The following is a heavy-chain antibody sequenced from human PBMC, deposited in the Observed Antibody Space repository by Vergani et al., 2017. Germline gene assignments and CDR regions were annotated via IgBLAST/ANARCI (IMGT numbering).Heavy chain of an antibody. CDR2: ISYDGSNK. D-gene: IGHD5-18*01. V-gene: IGHV3-30-3*01. CDR1: GFTFSSYA. CDR3: ARVGPRVGYGDY. Sequence: VQLVESGGGLIQPGGSLRLSCAASGFTFSSYAMHWVRQAPGKGLEWVAVISYDGSNKYYADSVKGRFTISRDNSKNTLYLQMNSLRAEDTAVYYCARVGPRVGYGDYWGQGTLVTVSS. J-gene: IGHJ4*02.